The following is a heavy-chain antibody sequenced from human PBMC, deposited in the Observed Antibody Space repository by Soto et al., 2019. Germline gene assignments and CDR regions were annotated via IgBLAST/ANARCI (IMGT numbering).Heavy chain of an antibody. D-gene: IGHD3-10*01. CDR1: GGSINSYW. V-gene: IGHV4-4*07. J-gene: IGHJ4*02. CDR2: VYSSGPT. CDR3: ARDIGSYAYGEGY. Sequence: TSETLSLTCSVPGGSINSYWWSWIRQPAGKGLEWIGRVYSSGPTDYNPSLNSRATLSVETSKNQFSLKLSSVTAADTAVYYCARDIGSYAYGEGYWGQGSQVTVSS.